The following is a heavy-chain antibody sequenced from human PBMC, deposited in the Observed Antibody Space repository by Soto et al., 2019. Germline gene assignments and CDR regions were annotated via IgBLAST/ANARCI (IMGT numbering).Heavy chain of an antibody. Sequence: QVQLVESGGGVIQPGRSLRLSCAASGFDLSSSGMHWVRQAPGKGLEWVAVIYYDESDKVYSDSVRGRFTVSKDDSKNTLYLQMTSLRAEDTAMYFCARSRDGYNHGLNSWGQGTLVTVSS. CDR2: IYYDESDK. D-gene: IGHD5-12*01. CDR1: GFDLSSSG. J-gene: IGHJ4*02. CDR3: ARSRDGYNHGLNS. V-gene: IGHV3-33*01.